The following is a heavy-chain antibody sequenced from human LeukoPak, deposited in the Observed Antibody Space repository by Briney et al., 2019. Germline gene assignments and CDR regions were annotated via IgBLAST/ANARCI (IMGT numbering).Heavy chain of an antibody. CDR3: ARPQAYYYDSSGYYAFDI. CDR2: INHSGST. J-gene: IGHJ3*02. V-gene: IGHV4-34*01. Sequence: PSETLSLTCAVYGGSLSGYYWSWIRQPPGKGLEWIGEINHSGSTNYNPSLKSRVTISVDTSKNQFSLKLSSVTAADTAVYYCARPQAYYYDSSGYYAFDIWGQGTMVTVSS. D-gene: IGHD3-22*01. CDR1: GGSLSGYY.